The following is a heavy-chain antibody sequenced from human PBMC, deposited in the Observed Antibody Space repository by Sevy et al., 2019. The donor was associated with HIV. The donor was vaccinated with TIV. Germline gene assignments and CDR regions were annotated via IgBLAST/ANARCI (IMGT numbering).Heavy chain of an antibody. CDR1: GGSISSYY. D-gene: IGHD2-2*01. CDR3: ARRERLHCSSTSCPTGYYYYYYMDV. J-gene: IGHJ6*03. CDR2: IYYSGST. Sequence: SETLSLTCTVSGGSISSYYWSWIRQPPGKGLEWIGYIYYSGSTNYNPSLKSRVTISVDTSKNQFSLKLSSVTAADPAVYYCARRERLHCSSTSCPTGYYYYYYMDVWGKGTTVTVSS. V-gene: IGHV4-59*08.